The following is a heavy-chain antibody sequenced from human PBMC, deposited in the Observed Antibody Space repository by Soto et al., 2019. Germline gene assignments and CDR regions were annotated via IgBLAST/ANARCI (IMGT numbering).Heavy chain of an antibody. CDR3: ARVRGSFASGGFYWGGYLDY. Sequence: PSETLSLTCTVSGGSISSGDYYWRWIRQHPGKGLELIGYIYYSGTTYYNPSLKSRVTLSVDTSQNQFSLKLTSVTAADTAVYYCARVRGSFASGGFYWGGYLDYWGQGTLVTVSS. D-gene: IGHD3-22*01. V-gene: IGHV4-31*03. J-gene: IGHJ4*02. CDR2: IYYSGTT. CDR1: GGSISSGDYY.